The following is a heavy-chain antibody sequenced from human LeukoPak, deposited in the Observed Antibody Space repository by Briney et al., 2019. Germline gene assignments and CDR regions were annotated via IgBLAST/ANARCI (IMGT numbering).Heavy chain of an antibody. Sequence: GASVKVSCKASGGTFSRYAISWVRQAPGQGLEWMGGIIPMFGTANYAQKLQARVTITTDESTSTAYMELSSLRSEDTAVYYCARGAIGGNLFYYYYMDVWGKGTTVTVSS. CDR3: ARGAIGGNLFYYYYMDV. CDR2: IIPMFGTA. D-gene: IGHD4-23*01. CDR1: GGTFSRYA. J-gene: IGHJ6*03. V-gene: IGHV1-69*05.